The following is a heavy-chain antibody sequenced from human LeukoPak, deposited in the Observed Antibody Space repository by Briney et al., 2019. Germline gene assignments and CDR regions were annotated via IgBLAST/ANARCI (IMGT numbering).Heavy chain of an antibody. V-gene: IGHV3-48*02. Sequence: GGSLRLSCAASRFIFSSYEMNWVRQAPGKGLEWVSYISSSSSTIYYADSVKGRFTISRDNAKNSLYLQMNSLRDEDTAVYYCARDRYGDYPFDSWGQGTLVTVSS. CDR2: ISSSSSTI. CDR1: RFIFSSYE. D-gene: IGHD4-17*01. CDR3: ARDRYGDYPFDS. J-gene: IGHJ4*02.